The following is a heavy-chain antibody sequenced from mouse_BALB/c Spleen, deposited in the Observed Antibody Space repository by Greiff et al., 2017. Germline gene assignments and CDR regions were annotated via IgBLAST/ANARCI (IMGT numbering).Heavy chain of an antibody. CDR2: INSNGGST. CDR1: GFTFSSYG. V-gene: IGHV5-6-3*01. J-gene: IGHJ3*01. CDR3: ARGSGWFAY. Sequence: EVHLVESGGGLVQPGGSLKLSCAASGFTFSSYGMSWVRQTPDKRLELVATINSNGGSTYYPDSVKGRFTISRDNARNILYLQMSSLRSEDTAMYYCARGSGWFAYWGQGTLVTVSA.